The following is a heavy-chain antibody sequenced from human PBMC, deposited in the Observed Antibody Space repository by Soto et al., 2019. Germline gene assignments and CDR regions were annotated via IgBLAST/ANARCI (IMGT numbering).Heavy chain of an antibody. J-gene: IGHJ4*02. CDR2: MYHSGST. CDR3: ARVPDD. V-gene: IGHV4-30-2*01. CDR1: GGSISSGGYS. D-gene: IGHD2-2*01. Sequence: PSETLSLTCAVSGGSISSGGYSWSWIRQPPGKGLEWIGYMYHSGSTYYNPSLKSRVTISIDRSKNQFSLKLSSVTAADTAVYYCARVPDDWGQRTLVTVSS.